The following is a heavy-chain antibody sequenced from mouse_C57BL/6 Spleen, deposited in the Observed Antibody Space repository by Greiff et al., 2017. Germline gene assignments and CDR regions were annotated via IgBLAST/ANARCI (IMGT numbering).Heavy chain of an antibody. D-gene: IGHD3-3*01. V-gene: IGHV1-50*01. CDR1: GYTFTSYW. Sequence: QVQLQQPGAELVKPGASVKLSCKASGYTFTSYWMQWVKQRPGQGLEWIGEIDPSDSYTNYNQKFKGKAPLTVDTSSSTAYMQLSSLTSEDSAVYDCASPSRDETRDAMDYWGQGTSVTVSS. CDR3: ASPSRDETRDAMDY. J-gene: IGHJ4*01. CDR2: IDPSDSYT.